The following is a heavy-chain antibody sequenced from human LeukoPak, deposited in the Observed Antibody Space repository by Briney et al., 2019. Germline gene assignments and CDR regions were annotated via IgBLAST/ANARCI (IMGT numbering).Heavy chain of an antibody. V-gene: IGHV3-48*03. CDR2: ISSSGTAI. CDR1: GFTFSGSE. J-gene: IGHJ3*01. D-gene: IGHD1-7*01. Sequence: QAGGSLRVSCAVSGFTFSGSEMNWVRQAPGKGLEWVSYISSSGTAIHYADSVKGRFTISRDNAKNSLYLQMSSLRAEDTAVYYCAREGGNYRDAFDVWGQGTMVTVSS. CDR3: AREGGNYRDAFDV.